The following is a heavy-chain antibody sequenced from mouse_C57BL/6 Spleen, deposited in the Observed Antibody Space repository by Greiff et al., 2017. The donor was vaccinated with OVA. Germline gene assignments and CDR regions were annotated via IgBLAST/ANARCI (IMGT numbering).Heavy chain of an antibody. V-gene: IGHV1-55*01. D-gene: IGHD2-4*01. CDR2: IYPGSGST. Sequence: QVQLQQPGAELVKPGASVKMSCKASGYTFTSYWITWVKQRPGHGLEWIGDIYPGSGSTNYNEKFKSKATLTVDTSSSTAYMQLSSLTSEDSAVYYCARYDYDVYYAMDYWGQGTSVTVAS. J-gene: IGHJ4*01. CDR3: ARYDYDVYYAMDY. CDR1: GYTFTSYW.